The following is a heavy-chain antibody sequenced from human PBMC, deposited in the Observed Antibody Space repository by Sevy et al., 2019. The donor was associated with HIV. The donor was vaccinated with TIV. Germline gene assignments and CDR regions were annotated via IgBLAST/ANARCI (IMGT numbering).Heavy chain of an antibody. CDR1: GDSISSSNFY. CDR2: IYYNGST. Sequence: SETLSLTCTVSGDSISSSNFYWGWIRQPPGKGLEWIGSIYYNGSTYYNPSLKSRVTITVDTSKDQFSLKLRSVTAADTAVYYCARLLDDSSGLPSDYWGQGTLVTVS. J-gene: IGHJ4*02. V-gene: IGHV4-39*01. D-gene: IGHD3-22*01. CDR3: ARLLDDSSGLPSDY.